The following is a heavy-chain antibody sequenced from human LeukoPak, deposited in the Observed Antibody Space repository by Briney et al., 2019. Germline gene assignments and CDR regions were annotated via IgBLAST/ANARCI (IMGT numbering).Heavy chain of an antibody. D-gene: IGHD3-10*01. CDR2: IKGDEMTT. CDR3: AIPPLSGTGSSRPLAEMDV. V-gene: IGHV3-74*01. Sequence: GGSLRLSCAASGFTFSTYWMHWVRQVPGKGLEWVSRIKGDEMTTNYADSVEGRFTISRDNAKNTVYLEINSLRAEDTAVYYCAIPPLSGTGSSRPLAEMDVWGQGTTVTVSS. CDR1: GFTFSTYW. J-gene: IGHJ6*02.